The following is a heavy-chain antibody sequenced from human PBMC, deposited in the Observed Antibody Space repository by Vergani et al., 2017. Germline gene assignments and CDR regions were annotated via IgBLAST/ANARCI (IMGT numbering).Heavy chain of an antibody. Sequence: QLQLQESGSGLVKPSQTLSLTCAVSGGSISSSSYYWGWIRQHPGKGLEWIGYIYYSGSTYYNPSLKSRVTISVDTSKNQFSLKLSSVTAADTAVYYCARDRDYYGSGSYYNDNAFDIWGQGTMVTVSS. D-gene: IGHD3-10*01. J-gene: IGHJ3*02. CDR2: IYYSGST. V-gene: IGHV4-31*11. CDR3: ARDRDYYGSGSYYNDNAFDI. CDR1: GGSISSSSYY.